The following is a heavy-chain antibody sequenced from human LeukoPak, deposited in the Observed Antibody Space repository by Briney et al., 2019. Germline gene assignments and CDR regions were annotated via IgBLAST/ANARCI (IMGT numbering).Heavy chain of an antibody. J-gene: IGHJ4*02. D-gene: IGHD6-19*01. CDR1: GGSVSSADYY. CDR3: ARGSSGRKVGGGSGDY. V-gene: IGHV4-30-4*02. CDR2: IYFTGSI. Sequence: SETLSLTCTVSGGSVSSADYYWSWIRQPPGKGLEWIGYIYFTGSIYHNPSLRGRITISLDTSKNQFSLKLSSVTAADTAVYYCARGSSGRKVGGGSGDYWGQGTLVTVSS.